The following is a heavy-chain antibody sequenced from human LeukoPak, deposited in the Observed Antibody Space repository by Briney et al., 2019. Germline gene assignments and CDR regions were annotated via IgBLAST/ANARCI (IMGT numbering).Heavy chain of an antibody. D-gene: IGHD6-19*01. CDR1: GYTFSAFH. CDR3: ARDRGAGLDY. CDR2: VNPNSGDT. J-gene: IGHJ4*02. Sequence: ASVKVSCKASGYTFSAFHIHWVRLAPGQGPEWMGWVNPNSGDTNYAQRFRGRVTMTRDTSINTAYMEPSSLRSDDTAVYYCARDRGAGLDYWGQGTLVTVSS. V-gene: IGHV1-2*02.